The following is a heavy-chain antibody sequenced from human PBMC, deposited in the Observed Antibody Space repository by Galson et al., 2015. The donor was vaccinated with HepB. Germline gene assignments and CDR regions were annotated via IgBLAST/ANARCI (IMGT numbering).Heavy chain of an antibody. CDR3: ARQFDSSGYYAY. CDR1: GVTFNNYA. Sequence: SVKVSCKASGVTFNNYAISWLRQAPGQGLEWMGGIIPLFGSANYAQKLQGRVTITADESTSTTYMELSSLRSEDTALYYCARQFDSSGYYAYWGQGTTVTVSS. CDR2: IIPLFGSA. J-gene: IGHJ4*02. V-gene: IGHV1-69*13. D-gene: IGHD3-22*01.